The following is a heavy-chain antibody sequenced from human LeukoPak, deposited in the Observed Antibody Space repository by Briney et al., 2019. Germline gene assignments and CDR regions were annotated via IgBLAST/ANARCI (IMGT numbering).Heavy chain of an antibody. CDR3: ARVSSSWYYFDY. CDR1: GGSISSYY. J-gene: IGHJ4*02. Sequence: PSETLSLTCTVSGGSISSYYWSWIRQPPGKGLEWIGYIYYSGSTNYNPSLKSRVTISVDTSKNQFSLKLSSATAADTAVYYCARVSSSWYYFDYWGQGTLVTVSS. CDR2: IYYSGST. D-gene: IGHD6-13*01. V-gene: IGHV4-59*01.